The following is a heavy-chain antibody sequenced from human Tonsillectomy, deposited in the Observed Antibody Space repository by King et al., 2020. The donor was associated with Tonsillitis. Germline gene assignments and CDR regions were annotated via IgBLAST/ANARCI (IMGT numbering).Heavy chain of an antibody. V-gene: IGHV3-33*01. CDR2: IWDDGSNQ. CDR3: ARERNTGSYSRLDY. J-gene: IGHJ4*02. D-gene: IGHD1-26*01. Sequence: VQLVESGGGVVQPGRSLRLSCAASGFNFNSYGMHWVRQAPGKGLEGVAVIWDDGSNQYYTDFVKGRFTISRDNSKSTLYLQMNDLRAEDTAVYYCARERNTGSYSRLDYWGQGTLVTVSS. CDR1: GFNFNSYG.